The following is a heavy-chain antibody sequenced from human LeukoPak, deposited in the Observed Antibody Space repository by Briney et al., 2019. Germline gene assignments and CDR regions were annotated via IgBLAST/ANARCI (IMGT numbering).Heavy chain of an antibody. Sequence: SETLSLTCTVSGYSISSGYYWGWIRQPPGKGLEWIGSIYHSGSTYYSPSLKSRVTISVDTSKNQFSLKLSSVTAADTAVYYCARDQDHYGSGSYFNWFDPWGQETLVTVSS. CDR1: GYSISSGYY. V-gene: IGHV4-38-2*02. D-gene: IGHD3-10*01. CDR3: ARDQDHYGSGSYFNWFDP. J-gene: IGHJ5*02. CDR2: IYHSGST.